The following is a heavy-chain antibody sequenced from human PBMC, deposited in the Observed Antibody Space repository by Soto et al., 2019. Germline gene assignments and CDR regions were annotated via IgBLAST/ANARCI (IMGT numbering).Heavy chain of an antibody. D-gene: IGHD2-21*02. Sequence: GESLKISCKGSGYNFASYWIGWVRQMPGKGLEWMGIIYPGDSDTRYSPSFQGQVTISADKSISTAYLQWSSLKASDTATYYCVQSRCGGDCLQSYSSHSYYGLEVWGQGTTVTVSS. J-gene: IGHJ6*02. V-gene: IGHV5-51*01. CDR2: IYPGDSDT. CDR3: VQSRCGGDCLQSYSSHSYYGLEV. CDR1: GYNFASYW.